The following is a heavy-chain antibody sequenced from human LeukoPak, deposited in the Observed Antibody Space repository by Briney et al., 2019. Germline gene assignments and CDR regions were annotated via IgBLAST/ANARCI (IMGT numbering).Heavy chain of an antibody. CDR1: GYTFTSYG. D-gene: IGHD1-26*01. Sequence: GASVKVSCKASGYTFTSYGISWVRQAPGQGLEWMGWISAYNGNTNYAQKLQGRVTMTTDTSTSTAYMELRNLRSDDTAVYYCARAIPFPVGATTGYYYYMDVWGKGTTVTVSS. J-gene: IGHJ6*03. CDR2: ISAYNGNT. CDR3: ARAIPFPVGATTGYYYYMDV. V-gene: IGHV1-18*01.